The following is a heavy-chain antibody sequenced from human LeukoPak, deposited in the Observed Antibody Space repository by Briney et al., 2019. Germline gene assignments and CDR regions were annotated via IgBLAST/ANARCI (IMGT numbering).Heavy chain of an antibody. Sequence: SETLSLTCTVSGGSISSYYWSWIRQPPGKGLEWIGYIYDSGSTNYNPSLKSRVTISVDTSKNQFSLKLSSVTAADTAVYYCARVGGTNYYYYAMDVWGQGTTVTVSS. J-gene: IGHJ6*02. CDR3: ARVGGTNYYYYAMDV. CDR1: GGSISSYY. V-gene: IGHV4-59*01. D-gene: IGHD2-2*01. CDR2: IYDSGST.